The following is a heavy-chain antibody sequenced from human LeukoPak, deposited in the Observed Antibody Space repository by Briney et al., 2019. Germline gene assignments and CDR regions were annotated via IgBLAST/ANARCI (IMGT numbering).Heavy chain of an antibody. Sequence: GGSLRLSCAASGFTFSGYWMSWVRQAPGKGLEWVANIKEDGSEKYYVDSVKGRFTISRDNAKNSLYLQMNSLRVEDTAVYYCARDNYDILTGSTYYYYYYYMDVWGKGTTVTVSS. CDR1: GFTFSGYW. V-gene: IGHV3-7*01. CDR2: IKEDGSEK. CDR3: ARDNYDILTGSTYYYYYYYMDV. J-gene: IGHJ6*03. D-gene: IGHD3-9*01.